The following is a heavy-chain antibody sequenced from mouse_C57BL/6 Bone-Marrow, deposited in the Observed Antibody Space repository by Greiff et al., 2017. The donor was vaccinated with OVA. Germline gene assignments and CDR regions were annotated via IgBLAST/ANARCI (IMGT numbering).Heavy chain of an antibody. J-gene: IGHJ2*01. Sequence: VQLQQSGAELVRPGTSVKMSCKASGYTFTNYWIGWAKPRPGHGLEWIGDIYPGGGYTNYNEKFKGKATLTADKSSSTAYMQFSSLTSEDSAIYYCAREGSDYFDYWGQGTTLTVSS. V-gene: IGHV1-63*01. CDR3: AREGSDYFDY. CDR1: GYTFTNYW. CDR2: IYPGGGYT.